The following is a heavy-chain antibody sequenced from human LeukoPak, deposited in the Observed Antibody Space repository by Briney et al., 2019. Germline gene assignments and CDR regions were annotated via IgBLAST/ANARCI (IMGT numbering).Heavy chain of an antibody. V-gene: IGHV1-2*02. CDR2: INPNSGGT. CDR3: ARDEMDYYGSGSYYYDY. J-gene: IGHJ4*02. Sequence: GASVKVSCKASGYTLTGYYMHWVRQAPGQGLEWMGWINPNSGGTNYAQKFQGRVTMTRDTSISTAYMELSRLRSDDTAVYYCARDEMDYYGSGSYYYDYWGQGTLVTVSS. D-gene: IGHD3-10*01. CDR1: GYTLTGYY.